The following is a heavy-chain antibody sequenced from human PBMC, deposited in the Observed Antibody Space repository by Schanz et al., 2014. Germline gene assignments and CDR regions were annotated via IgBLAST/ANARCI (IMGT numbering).Heavy chain of an antibody. D-gene: IGHD3-10*01. J-gene: IGHJ1*01. Sequence: VQMVESGGGVVQPGRSLRLSCTASGFAFSSYSMNWVRQAPGKGLEWVSVIYSGIGAYYADSVKYRFTGSRDNSKNTVYLQMNRVRVEDAAVYYCASGVHVSSLQKGLQFWGRGTLVIVSS. CDR1: GFAFSSYS. V-gene: IGHV3-66*01. CDR2: IYSGIGA. CDR3: ASGVHVSSLQKGLQF.